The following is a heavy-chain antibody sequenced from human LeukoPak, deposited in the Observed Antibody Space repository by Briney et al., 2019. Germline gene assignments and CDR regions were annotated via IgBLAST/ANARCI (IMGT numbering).Heavy chain of an antibody. CDR3: ARSELTYDILTGYRGEYFDY. CDR2: IYHTGST. J-gene: IGHJ4*02. D-gene: IGHD3-9*01. Sequence: SETLSLTCTVSGGSISSYYWSWIRQPPGKELEWIGYIYHTGSTNYNPSLKSRVTMSVDTSKNQFSLKLSSVTAADTAVYYCARSELTYDILTGYRGEYFDYWGQGTLVTVSS. CDR1: GGSISSYY. V-gene: IGHV4-4*09.